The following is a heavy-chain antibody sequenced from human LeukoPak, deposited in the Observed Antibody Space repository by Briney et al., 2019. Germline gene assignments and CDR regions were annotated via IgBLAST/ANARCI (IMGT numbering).Heavy chain of an antibody. V-gene: IGHV4-30-2*01. CDR2: IYHSGST. CDR3: ARVSGSGSLLTFDY. CDR1: GGSISSSSYY. Sequence: PSETLSLTCTVSGGSISSSSYYWGWIRQPPGKGLEWIGYIYHSGSTYYNPSLKSRVTISVDRSKNQFSLKLSSVTAADTAVYYCARVSGSGSLLTFDYWGQGTLVTVSS. D-gene: IGHD3-10*01. J-gene: IGHJ4*02.